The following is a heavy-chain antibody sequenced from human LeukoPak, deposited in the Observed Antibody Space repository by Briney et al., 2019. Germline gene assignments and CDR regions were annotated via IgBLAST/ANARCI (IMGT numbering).Heavy chain of an antibody. Sequence: GESLKISCKGSGYSFTSYWIGWVRQMPGKGLEWMGIIYPGDSDTRYSPSFQGQVTISADKSISTAYLQWSSLKASDTAMYYCARHVSSMTTVTTPVDYWGQGTLVTVSS. CDR1: GYSFTSYW. CDR3: ARHVSSMTTVTTPVDY. CDR2: IYPGDSDT. J-gene: IGHJ4*02. D-gene: IGHD4-17*01. V-gene: IGHV5-51*01.